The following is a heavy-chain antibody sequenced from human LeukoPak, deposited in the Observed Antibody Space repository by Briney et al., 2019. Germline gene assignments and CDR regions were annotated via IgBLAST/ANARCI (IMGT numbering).Heavy chain of an antibody. J-gene: IGHJ6*03. CDR3: ARGRGYSYGFSHYYYYMDV. D-gene: IGHD5-18*01. V-gene: IGHV4-34*01. CDR2: INHSGST. Sequence: PSETLSLTCAVYGGSFSGYYWSWLRQPPGKGLEWIGEINHSGSTNYNPSLKSRVTISVDTSKNQFSLKLSSVTAADTAVYYCARGRGYSYGFSHYYYYMDVWGKGTTVTVSS. CDR1: GGSFSGYY.